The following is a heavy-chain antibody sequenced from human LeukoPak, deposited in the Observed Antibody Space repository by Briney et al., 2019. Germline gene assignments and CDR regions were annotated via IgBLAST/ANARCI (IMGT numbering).Heavy chain of an antibody. CDR1: GYTFTSYG. V-gene: IGHV1-18*01. Sequence: ASVRLSCKASGYTFTSYGISWVRQAPGQGLEWMGWISDYNGNTNYAQKLQGRVTMTTDTSTSTAYMQLSSLRSDDTAVYYCARDSLELLGEFDDWGQGTLVTVSS. D-gene: IGHD3-10*01. CDR2: ISDYNGNT. J-gene: IGHJ4*02. CDR3: ARDSLELLGEFDD.